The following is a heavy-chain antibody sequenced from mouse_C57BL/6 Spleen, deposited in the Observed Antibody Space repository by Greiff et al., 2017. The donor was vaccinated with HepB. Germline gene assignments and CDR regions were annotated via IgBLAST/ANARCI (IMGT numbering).Heavy chain of an antibody. Sequence: EVHLVESGGGLVKPGGSLKLSCAASGFTFSSYTMSWVRQTPEKRLEWVATISGGGGNTYYPDSVKGRFTIPRDNAKNTLYLQMSSLRSEDTALYYCARHNGYLRYFDVWGTGTTVTVSS. D-gene: IGHD2-2*01. J-gene: IGHJ1*03. V-gene: IGHV5-9*01. CDR3: ARHNGYLRYFDV. CDR1: GFTFSSYT. CDR2: ISGGGGNT.